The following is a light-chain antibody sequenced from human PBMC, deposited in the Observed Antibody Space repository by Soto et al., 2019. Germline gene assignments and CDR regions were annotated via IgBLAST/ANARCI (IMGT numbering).Light chain of an antibody. CDR1: SSNIGTYS. Sequence: QSVLTQSPSTSGTPGQRITISCSGTSSNIGTYSVNWYQHIPGMAPTLLIYYDTRRPSGVSERFSGFKAGTSASLAISALQSDDEAAYYCAGWDDSLNGRVFGGGTKLTVL. CDR2: YDT. J-gene: IGLJ3*02. CDR3: AGWDDSLNGRV. V-gene: IGLV1-44*01.